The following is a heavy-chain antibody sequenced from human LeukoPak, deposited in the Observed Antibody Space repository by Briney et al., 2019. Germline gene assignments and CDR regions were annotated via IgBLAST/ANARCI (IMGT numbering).Heavy chain of an antibody. V-gene: IGHV3-23*01. CDR3: AKGLFGSSNYYFEY. CDR1: GFTFSTYA. CDR2: ILGSGSST. Sequence: GGSLRLSCAASGFTFSTYAMTWVRQAPGKGLEWVSTILGSGSSTFYADSVKGRFTISRDNSKNMLYLQVSSLRVEDMAVYYCAKGLFGSSNYYFEYWGQGTLVTVSA. J-gene: IGHJ4*02. D-gene: IGHD6-13*01.